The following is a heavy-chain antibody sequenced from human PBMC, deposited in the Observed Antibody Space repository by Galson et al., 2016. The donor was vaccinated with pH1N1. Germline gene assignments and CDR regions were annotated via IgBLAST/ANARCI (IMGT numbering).Heavy chain of an antibody. CDR3: AYNQRFLEQDAFDI. J-gene: IGHJ3*02. Sequence: SLRLSCAASGFSFNTYSMNWVRQAPGKGLEWVSSISSSGSYIYYADSVKGRFTISRDNSKNTLYLQMNSLRAEDTAHYYCAYNQRFLEQDAFDIWGLGTKVTVSS. V-gene: IGHV3-21*01. CDR2: ISSSGSYI. CDR1: GFSFNTYS. D-gene: IGHD3-3*01.